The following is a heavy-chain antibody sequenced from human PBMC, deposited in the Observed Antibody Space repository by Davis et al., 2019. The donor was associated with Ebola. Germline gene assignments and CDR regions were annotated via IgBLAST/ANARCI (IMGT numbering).Heavy chain of an antibody. CDR3: AREAGY. V-gene: IGHV4-59*12. CDR1: GVSISTYY. CDR2: IYYSGST. D-gene: IGHD6-19*01. Sequence: SETLSLTCTVSGVSISTYYWTWIRQPPGKGLEWIGDIYYSGSTTYNPSLKSRVTISVDTSKNQFSLKLSSVTAADTAVYYCAREAGYWGQGTLVTVSS. J-gene: IGHJ4*02.